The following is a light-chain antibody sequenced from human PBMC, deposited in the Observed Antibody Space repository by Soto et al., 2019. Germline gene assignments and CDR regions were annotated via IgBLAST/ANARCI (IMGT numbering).Light chain of an antibody. J-gene: IGLJ3*02. CDR3: QTWATGIQV. Sequence: QLVLTQSPSASASLGASVKLTCTLSSGHSSYAVAWHQQQPEKGPRYLMTLNSDGSHSKGDGIPARFSGSSSGAERYLTLSSLQSEDEADYYCQTWATGIQVFGGGTKVTVL. CDR1: SGHSSYA. V-gene: IGLV4-69*02. CDR2: LNSDGSH.